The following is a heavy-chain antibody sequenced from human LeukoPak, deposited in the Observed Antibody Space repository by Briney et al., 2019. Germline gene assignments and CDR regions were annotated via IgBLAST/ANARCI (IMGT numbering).Heavy chain of an antibody. Sequence: GASVKVSCKASGDTSGSYAMNWVRQAPGQGLEWVARIIPLLGITNHAQKLQGRVTVNADTSTNTVYMERSSLRPDDTAVYYCARARSRITFGGIRHAFDIWGQGTLVTVSS. D-gene: IGHD3-16*01. CDR3: ARARSRITFGGIRHAFDI. CDR2: IIPLLGIT. CDR1: GDTSGSYA. V-gene: IGHV1-69*04. J-gene: IGHJ3*02.